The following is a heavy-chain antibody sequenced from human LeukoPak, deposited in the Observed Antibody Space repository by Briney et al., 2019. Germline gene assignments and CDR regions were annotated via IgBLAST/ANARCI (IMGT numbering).Heavy chain of an antibody. J-gene: IGHJ4*02. V-gene: IGHV3-21*01. CDR2: ISGRSSHV. CDR3: ARAFPPLRTASAGDL. CDR1: GFSFRDYD. D-gene: IGHD3-16*01. Sequence: GGSLRLSCTASGFSFRDYDMNWFRQAPGKGLEWISSISGRSSHVYYGDSVKGRFSISRDNAMNSVFLQMNSLGVDDTAVYYCARAFPPLRTASAGDLWGQGTLVTVSS.